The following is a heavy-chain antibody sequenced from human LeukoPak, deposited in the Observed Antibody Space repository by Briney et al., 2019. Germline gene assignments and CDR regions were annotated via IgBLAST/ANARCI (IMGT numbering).Heavy chain of an antibody. D-gene: IGHD2-2*01. CDR2: IYPGDSDT. Sequence: GESLQISCKGSGYSFTSYWIGWVRQMPGKGLEWMGIIYPGDSDTRYSPSFQGQVTISADKSISTAYLQWSSLKASDTAMYYCARGVKSIVVVPAAIDYWGQGTLVTVSS. CDR3: ARGVKSIVVVPAAIDY. CDR1: GYSFTSYW. J-gene: IGHJ4*02. V-gene: IGHV5-51*01.